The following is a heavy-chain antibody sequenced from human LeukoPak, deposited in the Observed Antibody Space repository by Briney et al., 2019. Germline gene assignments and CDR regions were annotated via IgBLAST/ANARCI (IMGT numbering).Heavy chain of an antibody. CDR2: IYYSGST. CDR1: GGSISSYY. D-gene: IGHD3-22*01. J-gene: IGHJ2*01. Sequence: SSETLSLTCTVSGGSISSYYWSWIRQPPGKGLEWIGYIYYSGSTNYNPSLKSRVTISVDTSKNQFSLKLSSVTAADTSVYYCARDLHDCYYDSSGYYWYFDLWGRGTLVTVSS. V-gene: IGHV4-59*01. CDR3: ARDLHDCYYDSSGYYWYFDL.